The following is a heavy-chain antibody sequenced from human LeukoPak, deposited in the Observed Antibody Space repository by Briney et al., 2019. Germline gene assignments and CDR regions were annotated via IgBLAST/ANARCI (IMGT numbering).Heavy chain of an antibody. CDR3: ARGGVVGYCSSTSCSEYFQH. D-gene: IGHD2-2*01. V-gene: IGHV1-46*01. J-gene: IGHJ1*01. CDR2: INLSRGST. CDR1: RYSFTSYY. Sequence: ASVKVSCKESRYSFTSYYLHWVRPAPGRGVEWMGIINLSRGSTRYEQKFQSRVTMTRDMSTSTVYMELSSLRSEDTAVYYCARGGVVGYCSSTSCSEYFQHWGQGTLVTVSS.